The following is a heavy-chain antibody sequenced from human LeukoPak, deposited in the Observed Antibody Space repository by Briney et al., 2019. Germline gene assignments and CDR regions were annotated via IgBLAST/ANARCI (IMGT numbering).Heavy chain of an antibody. CDR3: ARAFDWLLNWFDP. J-gene: IGHJ5*02. D-gene: IGHD3-9*01. CDR1: GYTFTSYG. CDR2: ISAYNGNT. Sequence: ASVKVSCKASGYTFTSYGISWVRQAPGQGLEWMGWISAYNGNTNYAQKFQGRVTITRDTSASTAYMELSSLRSEDTAVYYCARAFDWLLNWFDPWGQGTLVTVSS. V-gene: IGHV1-18*01.